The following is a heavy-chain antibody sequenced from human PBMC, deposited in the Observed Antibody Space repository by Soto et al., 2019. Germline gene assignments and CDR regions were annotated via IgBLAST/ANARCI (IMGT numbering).Heavy chain of an antibody. Sequence: EVQLVESRGGLVQPGGSLRLSCEATGFTFTYYWMSWVRQAPGKGLEWVANIKQDGTSKYYADSVKGRFTVSRDNAKSSLHLQMDSLRDDDTAVYRCARLRFILTGRDFDSWGQGTLVTVSS. CDR2: IKQDGTSK. CDR1: GFTFTYYW. J-gene: IGHJ4*02. D-gene: IGHD3-10*01. CDR3: ARLRFILTGRDFDS. V-gene: IGHV3-7*02.